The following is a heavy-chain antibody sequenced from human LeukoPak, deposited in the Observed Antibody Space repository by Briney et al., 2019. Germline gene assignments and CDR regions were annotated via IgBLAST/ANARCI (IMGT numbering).Heavy chain of an antibody. CDR3: ARSNHIAALDV. CDR1: GFTFSSYS. J-gene: IGHJ6*02. CDR2: ISSSGSTI. V-gene: IGHV3-48*04. D-gene: IGHD6-13*01. Sequence: GGSLRLSCAASGFTFSSYSMNWVRQAPGKGLEWVSYISSSGSTIYYADSVKGRFTISRDNAKNSLYLQMNSLRAEDTAVYYCARSNHIAALDVWGQGTTVTVSS.